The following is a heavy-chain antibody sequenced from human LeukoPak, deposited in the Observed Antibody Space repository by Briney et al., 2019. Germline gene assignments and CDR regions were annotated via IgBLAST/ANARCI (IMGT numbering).Heavy chain of an antibody. CDR1: GFTFSNTW. CDR3: YAVKTDSSGWYYRSLDY. D-gene: IGHD6-19*01. CDR2: SQSKTDGGTT. J-gene: IGHJ4*02. V-gene: IGHV3-15*01. Sequence: PGGSLRLSCAASGFTFSNTWISWVRQAPGKGLEWVGRSQSKTDGGTTDYAAPVKGRFTISRDDSKSTLYLQMNSLKIEDTAVYYCYAVKTDSSGWYYRSLDYWGQGTLVTVSS.